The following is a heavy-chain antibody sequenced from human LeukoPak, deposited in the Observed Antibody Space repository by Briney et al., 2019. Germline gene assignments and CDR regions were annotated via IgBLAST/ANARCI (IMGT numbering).Heavy chain of an antibody. CDR1: GGSFSGYL. CDR2: INHRGST. J-gene: IGHJ3*02. D-gene: IGHD3-16*02. V-gene: IGHV4-34*01. Sequence: SETLSLACAVPGGSFSGYLWSWIRPPPGGGLEWVGEINHRGSTNYSPSRKSRVTISVDTSKDQFSLKLSSVTAADTAVYYCARLSRRYVWGSYRFGAFGIWGQGTMVTVSS. CDR3: ARLSRRYVWGSYRFGAFGI.